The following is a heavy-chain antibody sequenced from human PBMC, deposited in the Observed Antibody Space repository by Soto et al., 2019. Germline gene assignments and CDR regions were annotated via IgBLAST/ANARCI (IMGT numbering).Heavy chain of an antibody. J-gene: IGHJ4*02. Sequence: AGGSLRLSCTASGFTFGDYAMSWFRQAPGKGLEWVGFIRSKAYGGTTEYAASVKGRFTISRDDSKSIAYLQMNSLKTEDTAVYYCTRETQWLVRRGDYWGQGTLVTVSS. CDR1: GFTFGDYA. D-gene: IGHD6-19*01. CDR3: TRETQWLVRRGDY. V-gene: IGHV3-49*03. CDR2: IRSKAYGGTT.